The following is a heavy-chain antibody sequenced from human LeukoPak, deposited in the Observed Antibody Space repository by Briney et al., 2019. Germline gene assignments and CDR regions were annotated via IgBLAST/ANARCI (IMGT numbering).Heavy chain of an antibody. CDR1: GYTFTSYA. J-gene: IGHJ2*01. D-gene: IGHD3-10*01. Sequence: GASVKVSCKASGYTFTSYAMHWVRQAPGQRLEWMGWINAGNGNTKYSQKFQGRVTITRDTSASTAYMELSSLRSEDTAVYHCARERGGPSSGSRGYFDLWGRGTLVTVSS. CDR3: ARERGGPSSGSRGYFDL. V-gene: IGHV1-3*01. CDR2: INAGNGNT.